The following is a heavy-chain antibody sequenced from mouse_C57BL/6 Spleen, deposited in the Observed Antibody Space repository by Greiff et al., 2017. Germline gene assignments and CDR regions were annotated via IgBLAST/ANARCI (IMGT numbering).Heavy chain of an antibody. V-gene: IGHV1-72*01. D-gene: IGHD4-1*01. Sequence: QVQLQQPGAELVKPGASVKLSCKASGYTFTSYWMHWVKQRPGRGLEWIGRIDPNSGGTKYNEKFKSKATLTVDKPSSTAYMQLSILTSEDSAVYYCARSANWDWYFDVWGTGTTVTFSS. J-gene: IGHJ1*03. CDR1: GYTFTSYW. CDR2: IDPNSGGT. CDR3: ARSANWDWYFDV.